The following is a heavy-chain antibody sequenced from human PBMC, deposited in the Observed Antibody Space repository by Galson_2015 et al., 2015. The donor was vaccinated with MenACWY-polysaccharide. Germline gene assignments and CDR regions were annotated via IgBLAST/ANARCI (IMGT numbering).Heavy chain of an antibody. CDR3: VRTEYYYHNTGDRASFDY. V-gene: IGHV3-48*02. CDR2: ISSSSSTI. J-gene: IGHJ4*02. D-gene: IGHD3-22*01. Sequence: SLRLSCAASGFTFSSYSMNWVRQAPGKGLEWVSYISSSSSTIYYADRVKGRFTISRDNAKNSLYLQMNSLRDEDTAVYYCVRTEYYYHNTGDRASFDYRGQGTLVTVSS. CDR1: GFTFSSYS.